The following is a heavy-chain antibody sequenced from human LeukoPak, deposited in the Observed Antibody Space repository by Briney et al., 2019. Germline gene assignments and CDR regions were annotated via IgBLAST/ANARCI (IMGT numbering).Heavy chain of an antibody. V-gene: IGHV3-23*01. D-gene: IGHD3-22*01. CDR2: ISSRGGGI. CDR1: GFMFSNHA. CDR3: AKDGFDYYDSSGYYYFDY. J-gene: IGHJ4*02. Sequence: GGALRLSCAASGFMFSNHAMSWVRQAPGKGLEWVSGISSRGGGIYYADSERGRSTICRDNSKNTLYLQMKSLRAEDTAVYYCAKDGFDYYDSSGYYYFDYGGQRTLGTVSA.